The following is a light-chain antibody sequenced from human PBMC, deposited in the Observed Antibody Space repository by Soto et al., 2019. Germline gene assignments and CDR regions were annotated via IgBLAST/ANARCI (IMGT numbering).Light chain of an antibody. Sequence: EIVLTQSPATLSLSPGERATLSCRASQSVSSYLAWYQQNPGQAPRLLIYDASNRATGIPARYSGSGSGTDFTLTISSLAPEDFAVYYCQQRSNWPWTFGQGTKVEIK. CDR3: QQRSNWPWT. V-gene: IGKV3-11*01. J-gene: IGKJ1*01. CDR1: QSVSSY. CDR2: DAS.